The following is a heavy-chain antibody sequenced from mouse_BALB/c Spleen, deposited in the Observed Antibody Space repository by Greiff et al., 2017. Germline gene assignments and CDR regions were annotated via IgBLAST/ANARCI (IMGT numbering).Heavy chain of an antibody. J-gene: IGHJ4*01. CDR1: GYSITSGYY. CDR3: ARYYGYDRYYAMDY. V-gene: IGHV3-6*02. Sequence: DVQLQESGPGLVKPSQSLSLTCSVTGYSITSGYYWNWIRQFPGNKLEWMGYISYDGSNNYNPSLKNRISITRDTSKNQFFLKLNSVTTEDTATYYCARYYGYDRYYAMDYWGQGTSVTVSS. D-gene: IGHD2-2*01. CDR2: ISYDGSN.